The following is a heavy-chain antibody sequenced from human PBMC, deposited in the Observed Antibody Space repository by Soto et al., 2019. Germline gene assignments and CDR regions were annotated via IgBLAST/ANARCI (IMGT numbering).Heavy chain of an antibody. Sequence: PGESLKLSCKGSGYSFTSYWIGLVRQMPGKGLEWMGIIYPGDSDTRYSPSFQGQVTISADKSISTAYLQWSSLKASDTAMYYCARPGLSCSSTSCFPGNWFDPWGQGALVTVSS. J-gene: IGHJ5*02. CDR1: GYSFTSYW. D-gene: IGHD2-2*01. CDR3: ARPGLSCSSTSCFPGNWFDP. CDR2: IYPGDSDT. V-gene: IGHV5-51*01.